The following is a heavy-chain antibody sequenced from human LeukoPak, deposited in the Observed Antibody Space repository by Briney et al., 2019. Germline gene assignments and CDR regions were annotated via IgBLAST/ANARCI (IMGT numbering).Heavy chain of an antibody. V-gene: IGHV3-30*02. CDR1: AFTFSTYS. Sequence: PGRSLRLSCAASAFTFSTYSMHWVRQAPGKGLEWVAFIRYNGNNQYYADSVKGRFTISRDNSKNTLYLQMNSLKGDDTAVYYCAKDSAFYYIDVWGKGTTVIISS. CDR3: AKDSAFYYIDV. J-gene: IGHJ6*03. D-gene: IGHD3-10*01. CDR2: IRYNGNNQ.